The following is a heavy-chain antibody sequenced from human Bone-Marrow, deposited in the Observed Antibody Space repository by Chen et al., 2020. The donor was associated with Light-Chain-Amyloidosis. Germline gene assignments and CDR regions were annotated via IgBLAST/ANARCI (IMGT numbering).Heavy chain of an antibody. Sequence: EVRLVASGGGLVQPGGSLRLSCAASGYTFSNYDMLWVRQTTGKGLEWVSAIGTAGDSYYLGSGKGRFTVSRDNAKNSFYLQMDSLRVGDTAVYYCARGGYSSGWYHYGVDVWGQGTTVTVSS. CDR3: ARGGYSSGWYHYGVDV. V-gene: IGHV3-13*01. CDR2: IGTAGDS. CDR1: GYTFSNYD. D-gene: IGHD6-19*01. J-gene: IGHJ6*02.